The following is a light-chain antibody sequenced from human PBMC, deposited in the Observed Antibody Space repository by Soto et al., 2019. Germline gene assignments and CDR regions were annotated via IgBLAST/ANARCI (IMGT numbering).Light chain of an antibody. J-gene: IGLJ2*01. CDR1: STDPATYDL. CDR2: EVA. V-gene: IGLV2-23*02. CDR3: CSRR. Sequence: QSVLTQPASVSGSPGQSITISCTGTSTDPATYDLVSWYQQHPGKAPQLIIYEVAKRPSGVSDRFSGSQSGDTASLTISGRQAADEAYYDCCSRRFGGGTKLTVL.